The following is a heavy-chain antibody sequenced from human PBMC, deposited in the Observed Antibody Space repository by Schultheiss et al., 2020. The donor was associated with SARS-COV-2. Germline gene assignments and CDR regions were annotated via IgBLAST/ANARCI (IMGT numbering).Heavy chain of an antibody. CDR3: ARVLDYYDSSGYYPVLAYDFDY. V-gene: IGHV1-2*02. D-gene: IGHD3-22*01. Sequence: ASVKVSCKASGYTFTGYYMHWVRQAPGQGLEWMGWINPNSCGTNYEQKFQGRVTMTSDTSISTAYMELSRLISDDTAVYYFARVLDYYDSSGYYPVLAYDFDYWGQGTLVTVSS. J-gene: IGHJ4*02. CDR2: INPNSCGT. CDR1: GYTFTGYY.